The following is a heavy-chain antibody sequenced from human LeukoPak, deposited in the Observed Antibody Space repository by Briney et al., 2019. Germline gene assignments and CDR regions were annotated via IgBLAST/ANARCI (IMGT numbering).Heavy chain of an antibody. J-gene: IGHJ3*02. CDR1: GFAFDDYA. V-gene: IGHV3-9*01. D-gene: IGHD3-22*01. CDR2: ISWNSGSI. CDR3: AKDEDSSGYDAFDI. Sequence: PGGSVRLSCAASGFAFDDYAMHWVRQAPGKGLEWVSGISWNSGSIGYADSVKGRFTISRDNAKNSLYLQMNSLRAGDTALYYCAKDEDSSGYDAFDIWGQGTMVTVSS.